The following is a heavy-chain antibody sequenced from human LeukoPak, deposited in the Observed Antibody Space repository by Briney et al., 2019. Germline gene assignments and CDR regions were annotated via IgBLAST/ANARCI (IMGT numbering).Heavy chain of an antibody. CDR1: GGTFSSYA. Sequence: SVKVSCKASGGTFSSYAITWVRQAPGQGLEWMGGIIPIFGTANYAQKFQGRVTTTTDESTSTAFMELSRLRSEDTAVYDCALSHCSGVSCFNLGGGLEFDPWGQGTLVAVSS. CDR2: IIPIFGTA. J-gene: IGHJ5*02. CDR3: ALSHCSGVSCFNLGGGLEFDP. D-gene: IGHD2-15*01. V-gene: IGHV1-69*05.